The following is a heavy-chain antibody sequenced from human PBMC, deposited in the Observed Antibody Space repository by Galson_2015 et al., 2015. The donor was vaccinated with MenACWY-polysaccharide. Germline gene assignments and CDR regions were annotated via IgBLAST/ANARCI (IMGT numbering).Heavy chain of an antibody. D-gene: IGHD5/OR15-5a*01. CDR3: ARGGTVSHLDV. Sequence: SVKVSCKASGGTFHNYGITWVRQAPGQGLEWVGVIIPIFGSTNYAQNYQARVTLTADVSTNVAYMELSSLKSDDTAVYYCARGGTVSHLDVWGKGTTIIVSS. V-gene: IGHV1-69*13. CDR2: IIPIFGST. J-gene: IGHJ6*04. CDR1: GGTFHNYG.